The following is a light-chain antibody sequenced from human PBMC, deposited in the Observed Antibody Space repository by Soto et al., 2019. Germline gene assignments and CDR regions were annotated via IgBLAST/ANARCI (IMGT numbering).Light chain of an antibody. V-gene: IGKV3-15*01. CDR2: GAS. CDR1: QSVNSN. J-gene: IGKJ3*01. Sequence: EIMMTQSPVTLSVSPGERATLSCRASQSVNSNLAWYQQKPGQAPRLLIYGASTRATGIPASFIGNGSGTEFTLTASSLQPEDFAVYYCQQYNNSQFTFGPGTKVDIK. CDR3: QQYNNSQFT.